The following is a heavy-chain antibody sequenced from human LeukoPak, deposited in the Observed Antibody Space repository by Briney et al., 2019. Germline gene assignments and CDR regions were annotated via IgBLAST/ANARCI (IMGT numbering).Heavy chain of an antibody. CDR2: ISSGSSYI. Sequence: GGSLRLSCAASGFTFSSYSMNWVRQAPGKGLEWVSSISSGSSYIYYADSVKGRFTISRDNAKNSLYLQMNSLRAEDTAVYYCARRRYSGSSQHFDYWGQGTLVTVSS. CDR1: GFTFSSYS. J-gene: IGHJ4*02. CDR3: ARRRYSGSSQHFDY. D-gene: IGHD1-26*01. V-gene: IGHV3-21*01.